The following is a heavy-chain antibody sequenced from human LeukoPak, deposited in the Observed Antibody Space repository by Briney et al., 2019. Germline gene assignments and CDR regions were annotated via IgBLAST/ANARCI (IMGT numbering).Heavy chain of an antibody. CDR3: ATMRGYCSSPTCQDS. CDR1: GGPFSGHY. Sequence: PSETLSLTCAVYGGPFSGHYWRWIRQPPGKGLEWIGEINHSGSANYSPSLKSRVTLLVDTSKNQFSLKLSSVTAADTAMYYCATMRGYCSSPTCQDSWGQGTLVTVSS. J-gene: IGHJ4*02. V-gene: IGHV4-34*01. CDR2: INHSGSA. D-gene: IGHD2-2*01.